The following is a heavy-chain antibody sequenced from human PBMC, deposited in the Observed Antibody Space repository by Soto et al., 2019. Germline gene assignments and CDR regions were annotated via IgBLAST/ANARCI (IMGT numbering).Heavy chain of an antibody. CDR1: GYTFTSYA. D-gene: IGHD3-22*01. CDR2: INAGNGNT. V-gene: IGHV1-3*01. Sequence: ASVKVSCKASGYTFTSYAMHWVRQAPGQRLEWMGWINAGNGNTKYSQMFQGRVTITRDTSASTAYMELSSLRSEDTAVYYCAILFYYVGGGYSSLYYYYGMDVWGQGTTVTSSS. J-gene: IGHJ6*02. CDR3: AILFYYVGGGYSSLYYYYGMDV.